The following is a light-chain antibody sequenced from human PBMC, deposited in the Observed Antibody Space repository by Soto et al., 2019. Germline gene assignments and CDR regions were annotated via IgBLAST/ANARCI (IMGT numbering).Light chain of an antibody. V-gene: IGLV1-40*01. CDR2: GNS. CDR1: SSNIGAGYD. CDR3: QSYDSGGVV. J-gene: IGLJ2*01. Sequence: QLVLTQPPSVSGAPGQRVTISCTGSSSNIGAGYDVHWYQQLPGTAPKLLIYGNSNRPSGVPDRFSGSKSGTSASLAITGLQAEDEADYYCQSYDSGGVVFGGGTKLTVL.